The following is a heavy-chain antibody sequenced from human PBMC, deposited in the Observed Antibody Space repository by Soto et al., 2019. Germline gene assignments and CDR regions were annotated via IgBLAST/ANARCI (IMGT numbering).Heavy chain of an antibody. CDR2: FYNSGST. CDR3: ARGGGYYFPVVDY. Sequence: SETLSLTCAVSGGSIRSDYWIWIRQPPGRGLEWIGDFYNSGSTNYNPSLKSRVTISVDTSKNQFSLKLSSVTAADTAVYYCARGGGYYFPVVDYWGQGTLVTVSS. J-gene: IGHJ4*02. CDR1: GGSIRSDY. V-gene: IGHV4-59*01. D-gene: IGHD3-22*01.